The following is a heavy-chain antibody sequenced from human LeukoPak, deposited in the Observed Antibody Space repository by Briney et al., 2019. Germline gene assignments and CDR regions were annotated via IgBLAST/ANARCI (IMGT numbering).Heavy chain of an antibody. Sequence: TETLSLTCAVYGGSFSGYYWSWIRQPPGKGLEWIGEINHSGSTNYNPSLKSRVTISVDTSKNQFSLKLSSVTAADTAVYYCARGGFPGRWSRIDYWGQGTLVTVSS. CDR1: GGSFSGYY. CDR3: ARGGFPGRWSRIDY. CDR2: INHSGST. V-gene: IGHV4-34*01. J-gene: IGHJ4*02. D-gene: IGHD6-13*01.